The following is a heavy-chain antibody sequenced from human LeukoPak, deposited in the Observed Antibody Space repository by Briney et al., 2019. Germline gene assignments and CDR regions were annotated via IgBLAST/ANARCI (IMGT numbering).Heavy chain of an antibody. Sequence: PSETLSLTCTVSGGSISSSSYYWGWIRQPPGKGLEWIGSIYYSGSTYYNPSLKSRFTISVDTSKNQFSLKLSSVTAADTAVYYCARHWPNYGDYDSPTPTWFDPWGQGTLVAVSS. D-gene: IGHD4-17*01. CDR3: ARHWPNYGDYDSPTPTWFDP. CDR2: IYYSGST. V-gene: IGHV4-39*01. J-gene: IGHJ5*02. CDR1: GGSISSSSYY.